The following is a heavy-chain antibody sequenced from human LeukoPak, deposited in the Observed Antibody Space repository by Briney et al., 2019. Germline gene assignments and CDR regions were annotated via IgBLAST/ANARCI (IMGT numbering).Heavy chain of an antibody. D-gene: IGHD6-19*01. J-gene: IGHJ4*02. CDR3: ARVDGRSGWPLDY. V-gene: IGHV3-21*01. Sequence: GGSLRLSCAASGFTFSSYSMNWVRQVPGKGLEWVSSISSGSSYIYYADSVKGRFTISRDNAKNALYLQMYSLRAADTAVYYCARVDGRSGWPLDYWGQGTLVTVSS. CDR1: GFTFSSYS. CDR2: ISSGSSYI.